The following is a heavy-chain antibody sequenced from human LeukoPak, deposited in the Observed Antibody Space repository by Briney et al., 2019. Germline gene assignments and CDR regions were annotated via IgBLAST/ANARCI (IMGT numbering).Heavy chain of an antibody. J-gene: IGHJ5*02. V-gene: IGHV3-7*01. CDR2: IKQDGSEK. CDR3: ARHIVVVVAATGWFDP. Sequence: GGSLRLSCAASGFTFSSYWMSWVRQAPGKGLEWVANIKQDGSEKYYVDSVKGRFTISRDNAKNSLYLQMNSPRAEDTAVYYCARHIVVVVAATGWFDPWGQGTLVTVSS. CDR1: GFTFSSYW. D-gene: IGHD2-15*01.